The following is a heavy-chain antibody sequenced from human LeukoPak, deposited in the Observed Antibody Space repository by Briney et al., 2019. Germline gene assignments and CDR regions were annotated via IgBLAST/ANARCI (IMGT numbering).Heavy chain of an antibody. D-gene: IGHD2-15*01. Sequence: SVKVSCKASGGTFNSYAISWVRQAPGQGLEWMGGIIPIFGTANYAQKFQGRVTITADESTSTAYMELSSLRSEDTAVYYCARAPSGEVAANDYWGQGTLVTVSS. CDR1: GGTFNSYA. J-gene: IGHJ4*02. CDR2: IIPIFGTA. CDR3: ARAPSGEVAANDY. V-gene: IGHV1-69*13.